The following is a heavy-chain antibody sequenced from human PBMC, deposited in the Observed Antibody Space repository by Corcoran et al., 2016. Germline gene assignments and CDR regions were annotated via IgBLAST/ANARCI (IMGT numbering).Heavy chain of an antibody. D-gene: IGHD1-26*01. CDR3: ARDPPRNTTSWRYLFYYYGMDV. J-gene: IGHJ6*02. Sequence: QVQLVQSGAEVKKPGASVKVSCKASGYTFTSYAMHWVRQAPGQRLEWMGWINAGNGNTKYSQKFQGRVTITRDTSASTAYMELSSLRSEDTAVYYCARDPPRNTTSWRYLFYYYGMDVWGQGTTVTVSS. CDR2: INAGNGNT. CDR1: GYTFTSYA. V-gene: IGHV1-3*01.